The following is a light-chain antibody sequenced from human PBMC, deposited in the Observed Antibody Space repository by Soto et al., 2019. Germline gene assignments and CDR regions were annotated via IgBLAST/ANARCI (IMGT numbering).Light chain of an antibody. J-gene: IGKJ5*01. CDR2: TAS. CDR3: QQAASFPIT. CDR1: RGVSTW. V-gene: IGKV1-12*01. Sequence: DIQMTQSPSSVSASVGDRVTITCRASRGVSTWLAWYQQKPGKAPNLLIYTASSLQSGVPSRFSGSGSGTDFTLTINGLQPEDFATYYCQQAASFPITFGQGTRLEIK.